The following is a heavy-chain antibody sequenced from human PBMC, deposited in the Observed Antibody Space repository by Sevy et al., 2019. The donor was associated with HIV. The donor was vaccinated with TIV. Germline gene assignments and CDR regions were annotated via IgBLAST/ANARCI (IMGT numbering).Heavy chain of an antibody. CDR3: ARDLRLRGYSSSSFDY. V-gene: IGHV1-2*02. CDR1: GYTFTGQY. D-gene: IGHD5-18*01. CDR2: INPNSGDT. Sequence: ASVKVSCKASGYTFTGQYMHWVRQAPGQGLEWMGWINPNSGDTKYEQEFQGRVTMTRDTSISTAYMELSGLKSDDTAIYYCARDLRLRGYSSSSFDYWGQGTLVTVSS. J-gene: IGHJ4*02.